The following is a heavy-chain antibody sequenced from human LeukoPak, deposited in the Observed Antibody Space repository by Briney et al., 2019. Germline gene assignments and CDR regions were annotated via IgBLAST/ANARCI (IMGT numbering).Heavy chain of an antibody. Sequence: GGSLRLSCAASGFTFSSYGMHWVRQAPGKGLEGVAVIWYDGSNKYYADSVKGRFTISRDNSKNTLYLQMNSLRAEDTAVYYCARELSSVPGTYYYGMDVWGQGTTVTVSS. J-gene: IGHJ6*02. V-gene: IGHV3-33*08. CDR3: ARELSSVPGTYYYGMDV. CDR1: GFTFSSYG. CDR2: IWYDGSNK. D-gene: IGHD1-7*01.